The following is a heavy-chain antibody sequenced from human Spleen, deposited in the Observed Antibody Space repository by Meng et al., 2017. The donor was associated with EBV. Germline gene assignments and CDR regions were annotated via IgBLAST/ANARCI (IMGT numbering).Heavy chain of an antibody. CDR3: ARNGYDLYFDS. D-gene: IGHD5-12*01. Sequence: QVPLNKSGPGLVKPSETLSLTCSVSGGSIYAYYWNWIRQPPGKALEWIGYAYYTGRTNYNPSLKSRVTISLDTAKNEFSLDLSSVTAADTAVYYCARNGYDLYFDSWGQGSLVTVSS. V-gene: IGHV4-59*01. CDR1: GGSIYAYY. CDR2: AYYTGRT. J-gene: IGHJ4*02.